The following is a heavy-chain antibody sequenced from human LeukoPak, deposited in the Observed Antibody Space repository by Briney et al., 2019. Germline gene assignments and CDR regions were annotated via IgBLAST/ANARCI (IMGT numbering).Heavy chain of an antibody. CDR2: ISYDGSNK. D-gene: IGHD3-3*01. CDR1: GFIFSSYS. Sequence: PGGSLRLSCAASGFIFSSYSMNWVRQAPGKGLEWVAVISYDGSNKYYADSVKGRFTISRDNSKNTLYLQMNSLRAEDTAVYYCARSPNWYYDFWSGYLYPYYFDYWGQGTLVTVSS. V-gene: IGHV3-30*04. CDR3: ARSPNWYYDFWSGYLYPYYFDY. J-gene: IGHJ4*02.